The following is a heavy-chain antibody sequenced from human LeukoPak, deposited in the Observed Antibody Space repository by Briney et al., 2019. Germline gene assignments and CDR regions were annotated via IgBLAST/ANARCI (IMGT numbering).Heavy chain of an antibody. D-gene: IGHD1-26*01. CDR2: ISGSGGST. CDR1: GFTFSSYG. CDR3: AKDRNSGSYFSPFDY. V-gene: IGHV3-23*01. J-gene: IGHJ4*02. Sequence: PGGSLRLSCAASGFTFSSYGMSWVRRAPGKGLDWVSGISGSGGSTYYADSVKGRFTISRDNSKNTLHLQMNSLRAEDTAVYYCAKDRNSGSYFSPFDYWGQGTLVTVSS.